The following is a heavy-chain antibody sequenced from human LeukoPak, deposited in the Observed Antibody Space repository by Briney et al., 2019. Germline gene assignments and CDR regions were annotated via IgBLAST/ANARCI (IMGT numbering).Heavy chain of an antibody. CDR3: ARDRDSSSWHFDY. J-gene: IGHJ4*02. CDR2: ISSSSSYI. D-gene: IGHD6-13*01. Sequence: GGSLRLSCAASGFTFSSHSMNWVRQAPGKGLEWVSSISSSSSYIYYADSVKGRFTISRDNAKNSLYLQMNSLRAEDTAVYYCARDRDSSSWHFDYWGQGTLVTVSS. CDR1: GFTFSSHS. V-gene: IGHV3-21*01.